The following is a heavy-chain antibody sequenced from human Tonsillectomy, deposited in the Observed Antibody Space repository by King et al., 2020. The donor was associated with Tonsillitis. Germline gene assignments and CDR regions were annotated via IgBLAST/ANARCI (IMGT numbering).Heavy chain of an antibody. D-gene: IGHD2-8*01. CDR1: GYTFTRFY. CDR2: INLSGGST. J-gene: IGHJ4*02. V-gene: IGHV1-46*03. CDR3: SRVHCANGICYLFDY. Sequence: QLVQSGAEVKNPGASVKVSCKSSGYTFTRFYIHWLRQAPGQGLEWMGMINLSGGSTTYAQRFQDRFTMTRDTSTSTVSMELSSLTSEDTAVYFCSRVHCANGICYLFDYWGQGTLVTASS.